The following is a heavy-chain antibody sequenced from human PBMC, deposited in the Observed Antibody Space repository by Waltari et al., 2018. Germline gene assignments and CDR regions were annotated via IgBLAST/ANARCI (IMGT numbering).Heavy chain of an antibody. CDR2: VIQSGGST. CDR1: GFTFDNYD. V-gene: IGHV3-23*01. CDR3: TSDWDYQDRNREY. Sequence: EVQLLESGGGVVQPGGSLRLSRTGSGFTFDNYDMTWVRQPPGKGLEWVSVIQSGGSTYYSDSVRGRFTVSRESLRSTMFLQMDGLTLADTAVYYCTSDWDYQDRNREYWGQGTLVTVSS. D-gene: IGHD2-21*01. J-gene: IGHJ4*02.